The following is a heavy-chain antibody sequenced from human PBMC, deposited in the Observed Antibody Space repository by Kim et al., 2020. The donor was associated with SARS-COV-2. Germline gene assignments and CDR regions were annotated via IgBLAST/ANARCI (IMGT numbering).Heavy chain of an antibody. V-gene: IGHV4-34*01. CDR3: ARGRGIAAAGTLLYYYYYGMDV. J-gene: IGHJ6*02. Sequence: SETLSLTCAVYGGSFSGYYWSWIRQSPGKGLEWIGEINHSGSTNYNPSLKSRVTISVDTSKNQFSLKLSSVTAADTAVYYCARGRGIAAAGTLLYYYYYGMDVWDQGTTVTVSS. CDR2: INHSGST. D-gene: IGHD6-13*01. CDR1: GGSFSGYY.